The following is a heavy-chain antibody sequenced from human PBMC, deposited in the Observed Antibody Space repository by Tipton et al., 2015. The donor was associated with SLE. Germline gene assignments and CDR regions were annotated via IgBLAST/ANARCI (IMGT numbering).Heavy chain of an antibody. J-gene: IGHJ3*02. V-gene: IGHV4-39*07. Sequence: LRLSCTVSGGSISSSSYYWGWIRQPPGKGLEWIWSIDYSGSTYYNPSRKSRVTISVDTSKNQFSLKLSSVTAADTAVDYCARDCSGGSCYYAFDIWGQGTMVTVSS. CDR1: GGSISSSSYY. CDR3: ARDCSGGSCYYAFDI. D-gene: IGHD2-15*01. CDR2: IDYSGST.